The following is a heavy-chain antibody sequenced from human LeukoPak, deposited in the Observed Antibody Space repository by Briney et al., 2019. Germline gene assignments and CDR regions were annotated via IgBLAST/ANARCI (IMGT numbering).Heavy chain of an antibody. CDR1: GGTFSSYA. V-gene: IGHV1-69*05. CDR3: ARAPPSIAAPIGAFDI. Sequence: SVKVSCKASGGTFSSYAISWVRQAPGQGLEWMGGIIPIFGTANYAQKFQGRDTITTDESTSTAYMELSSLRSEDTAVYYCARAPPSIAAPIGAFDIWGQGTMVTVSS. CDR2: IIPIFGTA. J-gene: IGHJ3*02. D-gene: IGHD6-6*01.